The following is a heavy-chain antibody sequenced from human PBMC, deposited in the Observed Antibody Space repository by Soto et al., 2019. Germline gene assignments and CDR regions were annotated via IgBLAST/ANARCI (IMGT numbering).Heavy chain of an antibody. J-gene: IGHJ5*02. V-gene: IGHV1-2*02. Sequence: QVQLVQSGAEVKKPGASVKVSCKASGYTFTGYYIHWVRQAPGQGLEWVGWINPNSGGTNYAQKFQGRVTMTRDTSISTAYRELSRLRSDDTAVYYCAREGIAADDVNWFYPWGQGTLVTVSS. CDR3: AREGIAADDVNWFYP. D-gene: IGHD6-6*01. CDR1: GYTFTGYY. CDR2: INPNSGGT.